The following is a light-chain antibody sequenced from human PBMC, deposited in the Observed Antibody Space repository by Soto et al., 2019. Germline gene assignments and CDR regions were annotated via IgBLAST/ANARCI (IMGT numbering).Light chain of an antibody. Sequence: EIVMTQSPATLSVSPGERATLSCRASQSVRTNLAWYQQKPGQAPRPLIYGASTRATGIPARFSGGGSGTEFTLTISSLQSEDVAVYYCQQYNNLWTFGQGTKVEIK. CDR2: GAS. CDR1: QSVRTN. V-gene: IGKV3-15*01. CDR3: QQYNNLWT. J-gene: IGKJ1*01.